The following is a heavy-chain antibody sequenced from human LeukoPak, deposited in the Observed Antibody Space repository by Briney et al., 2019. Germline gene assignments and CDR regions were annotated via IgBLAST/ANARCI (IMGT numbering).Heavy chain of an antibody. CDR2: INHSGST. J-gene: IGHJ3*02. Sequence: SETLSLICAVYGGSFSGYYWSWIRQPPGKGLEWIGEINHSGSTNYNPSLKSRVTISVDTSKNQFSLKLSSVTAADTAVYYCVGYASDAFDIWGQGTMVTVSS. CDR1: GGSFSGYY. CDR3: VGYASDAFDI. D-gene: IGHD5-12*01. V-gene: IGHV4-34*01.